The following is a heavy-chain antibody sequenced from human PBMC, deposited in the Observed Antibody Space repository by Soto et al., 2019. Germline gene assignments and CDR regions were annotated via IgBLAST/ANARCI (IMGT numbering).Heavy chain of an antibody. D-gene: IGHD6-25*01. CDR1: GDSIISDKW. V-gene: IGHV4-4*02. CDR3: ARGERQQQRDF. J-gene: IGHJ4*02. Sequence: QVQLQESGPGLVKPSGTLSLTCAVSGDSIISDKWWSWVRQAPGKGLEWIGEIHHSGNSNYNPSLTRRVIISGDRSKNQFSLSLSSVTDADTAVYFCARGERQQQRDFWGQGTLVTVSS. CDR2: IHHSGNS.